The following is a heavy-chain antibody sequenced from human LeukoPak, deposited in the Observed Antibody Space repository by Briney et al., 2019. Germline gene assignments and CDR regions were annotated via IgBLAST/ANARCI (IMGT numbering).Heavy chain of an antibody. CDR3: ARQGRSGWSHFDH. V-gene: IGHV4-39*01. D-gene: IGHD6-19*01. CDR2: VYYSGRT. Sequence: SETLSLTCTVSGDSVNSFYYWGWIRQPPGKGLEWIASVYYSGRTYTNPSLKSRVTISVDTSKNHFSLKLDSVTAADTAVYYCARQGRSGWSHFDHWGQGTLVTVSS. J-gene: IGHJ4*02. CDR1: GDSVNSFYY.